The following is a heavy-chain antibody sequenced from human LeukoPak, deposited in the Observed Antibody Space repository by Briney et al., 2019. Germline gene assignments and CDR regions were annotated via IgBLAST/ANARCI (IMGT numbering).Heavy chain of an antibody. CDR1: GGSISSYY. CDR3: ARDRTQYYDFWTGVVDAFDI. D-gene: IGHD3-3*01. Sequence: SETLSLTCTVSGGSISSYYWSWIRQPPGKGLEWIGSIYHSGSTYYNPSLKSRVTISVDTSKNQFSLKLSSVTAADTAVYYCARDRTQYYDFWTGVVDAFDIWGQGTMVTVSS. J-gene: IGHJ3*02. V-gene: IGHV4-59*01. CDR2: IYHSGST.